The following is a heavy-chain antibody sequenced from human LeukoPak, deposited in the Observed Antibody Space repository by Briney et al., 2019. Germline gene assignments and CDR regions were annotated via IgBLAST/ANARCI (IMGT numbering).Heavy chain of an antibody. CDR3: ARDLPLGVVPAGWFDP. CDR2: IYYSGST. D-gene: IGHD2-2*01. V-gene: IGHV4-59*12. J-gene: IGHJ5*02. CDR1: GGSISSYY. Sequence: SETLSLTCTVSGGSISSYYWSWIRQPPGKGLEWIGYIYYSGSTNYNPSLKSRVTISVDTSKNQFSLKLSSVTAADTAVYYCARDLPLGVVPAGWFDPWGQGTLVTVSS.